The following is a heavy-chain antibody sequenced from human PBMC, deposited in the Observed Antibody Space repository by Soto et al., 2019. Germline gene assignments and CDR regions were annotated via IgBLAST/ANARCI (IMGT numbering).Heavy chain of an antibody. CDR2: ISYDGSNK. D-gene: IGHD4-17*01. CDR3: ARTTTVACAFDI. Sequence: QVQLVESGGGVVQPGRSLRLSCAASGFTFGSYAMHWVRQAPGKGLEWVAVISYDGSNKYYAVSVKGRFTISRDNSKNTLYLQMNSLRAEDTAVYYCARTTTVACAFDIWGQGTMVTVSS. CDR1: GFTFGSYA. J-gene: IGHJ3*02. V-gene: IGHV3-30-3*01.